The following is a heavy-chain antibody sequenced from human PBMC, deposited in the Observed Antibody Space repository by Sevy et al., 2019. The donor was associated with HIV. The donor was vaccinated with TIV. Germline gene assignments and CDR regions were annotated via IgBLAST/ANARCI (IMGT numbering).Heavy chain of an antibody. CDR3: ARAEEYYVWGTSRDLTFFDY. J-gene: IGHJ4*02. Sequence: GGSLRLSCAVSGFTFSSYTMNWVRQAPGKGLEWVSSISSSSSYIYYADSVKGRFTISRDNAKNSLYLQMNSLRAEDTAVYYCARAEEYYVWGTSRDLTFFDYWGQGTLVTVSS. CDR2: ISSSSSYI. CDR1: GFTFSSYT. V-gene: IGHV3-21*01. D-gene: IGHD3-16*02.